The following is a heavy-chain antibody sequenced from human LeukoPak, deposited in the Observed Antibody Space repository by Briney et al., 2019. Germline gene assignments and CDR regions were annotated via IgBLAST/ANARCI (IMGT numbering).Heavy chain of an antibody. CDR3: ARGRLAMVRGPYYFDY. CDR2: IYHSGST. D-gene: IGHD3-10*01. CDR1: GYSISSGYY. J-gene: IGHJ4*02. Sequence: PSETLSLTCAVSGYSISSGYYWGWIRQPPGKGLEWIGSIYHSGSTYYNPSLKSRVTISVDTSKNQFSLKLSSVTAADTAVYYCARGRLAMVRGPYYFDYWGQGTLVTVSS. V-gene: IGHV4-38-2*01.